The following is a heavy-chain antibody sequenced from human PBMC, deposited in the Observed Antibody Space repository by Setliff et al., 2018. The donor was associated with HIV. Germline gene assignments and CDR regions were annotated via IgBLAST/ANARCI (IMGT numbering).Heavy chain of an antibody. Sequence: ASVKVSCKASGYTFTSYDINWVRQATGQGLEWMGWMNPNSGNTGYAQKFQGRVTMTIDTSTSRAYMELRSLRSDDTAVYFCARLGSGWSDSYYYAMDIWGQGTTVTVSS. CDR1: GYTFTSYD. CDR3: ARLGSGWSDSYYYAMDI. J-gene: IGHJ6*02. CDR2: MNPNSGNT. D-gene: IGHD6-19*01. V-gene: IGHV1-8*01.